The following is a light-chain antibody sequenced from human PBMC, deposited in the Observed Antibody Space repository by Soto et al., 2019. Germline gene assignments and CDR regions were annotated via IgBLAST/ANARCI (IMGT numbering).Light chain of an antibody. V-gene: IGKV1-5*01. CDR2: DAS. CDR3: QQYNTYPWT. CDR1: QSVSVW. J-gene: IGKJ1*01. Sequence: DIQMTQSPSTLSASVGDRVTITCRASQSVSVWLAWYQQKPGKPPNLLIYDASRLESGVPSRFSGRGPGTEFTLTISSLQPDDFATYYCQQYNTYPWTFGQGTKVEMK.